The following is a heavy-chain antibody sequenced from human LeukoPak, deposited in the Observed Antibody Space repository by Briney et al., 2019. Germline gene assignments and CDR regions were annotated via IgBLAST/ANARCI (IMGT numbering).Heavy chain of an antibody. Sequence: SETLSLTCSVSSGSNNKFYWSWIRQPPGKGLEWIGEINHSGSTNYNPSLKSRVTISVDTSKNQFSLKLSSVTAADTAVYYCARAARIQLWYVYWGQGTLVTVSS. V-gene: IGHV4-34*01. CDR2: INHSGST. J-gene: IGHJ4*02. CDR3: ARAARIQLWYVY. D-gene: IGHD5-18*01. CDR1: SGSNNKFY.